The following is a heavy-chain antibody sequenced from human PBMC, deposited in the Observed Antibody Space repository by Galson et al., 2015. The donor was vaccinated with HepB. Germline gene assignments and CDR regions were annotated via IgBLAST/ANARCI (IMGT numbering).Heavy chain of an antibody. Sequence: SLRLSCAASEFTFNNYAMHWVRQTPGKGLEWVAVVSYDGTNTYYADSVTGRFTISRDNSKNTLYLQMNSLRPGDTAVYYCARDLRITIFGVVAATGGIDVWRQGTTVTVS. CDR2: VSYDGTNT. J-gene: IGHJ6*02. CDR3: ARDLRITIFGVVAATGGIDV. CDR1: EFTFNNYA. V-gene: IGHV3-30*04. D-gene: IGHD3-3*01.